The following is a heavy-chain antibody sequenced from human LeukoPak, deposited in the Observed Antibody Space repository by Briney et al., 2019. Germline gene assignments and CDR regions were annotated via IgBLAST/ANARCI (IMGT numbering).Heavy chain of an antibody. V-gene: IGHV5-51*01. CDR1: GYPFASYW. D-gene: IGHD3-10*01. Sequence: GGPLKISGQGSGYPFASYWSAWVGQLQGKGREWMGIIYPGVSDTRHSQSFQAQVTVSSDKSISTAYLQWSCLKASDTAMYYCARTYGSGSYFRWYYFTDVWSQPRTVTV. CDR3: ARTYGSGSYFRWYYFTDV. J-gene: IGHJ6*02. CDR2: IYPGVSDT.